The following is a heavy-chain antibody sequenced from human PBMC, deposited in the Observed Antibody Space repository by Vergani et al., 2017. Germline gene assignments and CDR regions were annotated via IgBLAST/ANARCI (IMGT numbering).Heavy chain of an antibody. CDR1: GGSISSYY. D-gene: IGHD3-10*01. V-gene: IGHV4-59*06. J-gene: IGHJ4*02. Sequence: QVQLQESGPGLVKPSETLSLTCTVSGGSISSYYWSWIRQHPGKGLEWIGYIYYSGSTYYNPSLKSRVTISVDTSKNEFSLKLSSVTAADTAVYYCARGGSPSSGSYYNLRMFAFDYWGQGTLVTVSS. CDR2: IYYSGST. CDR3: ARGGSPSSGSYYNLRMFAFDY.